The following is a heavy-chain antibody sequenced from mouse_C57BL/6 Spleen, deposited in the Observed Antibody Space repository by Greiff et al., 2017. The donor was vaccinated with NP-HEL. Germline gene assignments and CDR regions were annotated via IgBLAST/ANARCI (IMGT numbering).Heavy chain of an antibody. D-gene: IGHD1-1*01. Sequence: VQLQQSGAELVRPGASVKLSCTASGFNIKDDYMHWVKQRPEQGLEWIGWIDPENGDTEYASKFQGKATITADTSSNTAYLQLSSLTSEDTAVYYCTTNGVVTTVSYGAMDYWGQGTSVTVSS. CDR1: GFNIKDDY. CDR3: TTNGVVTTVSYGAMDY. J-gene: IGHJ4*01. CDR2: IDPENGDT. V-gene: IGHV14-4*01.